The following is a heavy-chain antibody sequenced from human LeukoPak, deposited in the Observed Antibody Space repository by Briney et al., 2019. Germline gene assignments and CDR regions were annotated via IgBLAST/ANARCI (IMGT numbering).Heavy chain of an antibody. V-gene: IGHV1-8*01. CDR2: MNPNTGDT. CDR3: TRGSLSGSSRDY. J-gene: IGHJ4*02. Sequence: ASVRVSCTASGYTFTGYDINWVRQAPGQGLEWMGWMNPNTGDTGYAQKFQGRVTITRNSSIDTAYMELSGLRSEDTAVYYCTRGSLSGSSRDYWGQGTLLTVSS. D-gene: IGHD1-26*01. CDR1: GYTFTGYD.